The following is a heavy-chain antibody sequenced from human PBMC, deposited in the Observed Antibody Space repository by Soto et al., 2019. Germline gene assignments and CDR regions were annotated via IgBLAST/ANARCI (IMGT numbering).Heavy chain of an antibody. D-gene: IGHD3-3*01. CDR2: IIPVFATT. CDR1: GGLFSTYA. V-gene: IGHV1-69*01. J-gene: IGHJ4*02. CDR3: VRQYFDFWTDYPDFDY. Sequence: QEQLVQSGAEVKKSGSSVKVSCKASGGLFSTYAISWVRQAPGQGLEWMGGIIPVFATTYYAEKFEGRVTITADESTNTAYLELRSLRSDDTAVYYCVRQYFDFWTDYPDFDYWGQGTLVTVSS.